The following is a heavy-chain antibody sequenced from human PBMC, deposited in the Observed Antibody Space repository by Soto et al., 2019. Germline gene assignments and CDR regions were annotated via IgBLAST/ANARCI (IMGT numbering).Heavy chain of an antibody. J-gene: IGHJ4*02. CDR2: ISGSGGST. D-gene: IGHD3-16*01. CDR1: GLRFSSYA. Sequence: GGSLRLSCAASGLRFSSYAVSWVRQEPGKGLEWVSAISGSGGSTYYADSVKGRFTISRDNSKNTLYLQMNSLRAEDTAVYYSAKSFPPFGTRTIPYDYWGQGTLVTVSS. V-gene: IGHV3-23*01. CDR3: AKSFPPFGTRTIPYDY.